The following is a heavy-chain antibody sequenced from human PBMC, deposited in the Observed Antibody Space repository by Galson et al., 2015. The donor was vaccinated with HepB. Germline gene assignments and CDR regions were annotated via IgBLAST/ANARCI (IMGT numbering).Heavy chain of an antibody. CDR2: ISWNSGSI. D-gene: IGHD3-3*01. Sequence: SLRLSCAASGFTFDDYAMHWVRQAPGKGLEWVSGISWNSGSIGYADSVKGRFTISRDNAKNSLYLQMNSLRAEDTALYYCAKDIGSLRFLEWFPYYYGMDVWGQGTTATVSS. CDR3: AKDIGSLRFLEWFPYYYGMDV. V-gene: IGHV3-9*01. J-gene: IGHJ6*02. CDR1: GFTFDDYA.